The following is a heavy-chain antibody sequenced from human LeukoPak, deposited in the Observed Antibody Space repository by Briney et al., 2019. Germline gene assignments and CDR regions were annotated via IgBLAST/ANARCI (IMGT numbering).Heavy chain of an antibody. CDR2: IYPGDSDT. Sequence: GESLKISCKGSGYSFTSYWIGWVRQMPGKGLEWMGIIYPGDSDTRYSPSFQGQVTISADKSISTAYLQWSSLKASDTAMYYCARLPWYYGWGSYGPFDYWGQGTLVTVSS. V-gene: IGHV5-51*01. D-gene: IGHD3-10*01. CDR1: GYSFTSYW. CDR3: ARLPWYYGWGSYGPFDY. J-gene: IGHJ4*02.